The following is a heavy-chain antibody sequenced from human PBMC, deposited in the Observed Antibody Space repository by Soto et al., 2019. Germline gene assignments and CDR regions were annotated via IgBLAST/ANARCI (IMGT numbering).Heavy chain of an antibody. Sequence: GGSLRLSCAASGCNFSSNAMGWVRQAPGKGLEWVSAISGSGGSTYYADSVKGRFTISRDNSKNTLYLQMNSLRAEDTAVYYCAQGPFIVVVITGHFDYWGQGTLVTVSS. D-gene: IGHD3-22*01. V-gene: IGHV3-23*01. CDR1: GCNFSSNA. J-gene: IGHJ4*02. CDR2: ISGSGGST. CDR3: AQGPFIVVVITGHFDY.